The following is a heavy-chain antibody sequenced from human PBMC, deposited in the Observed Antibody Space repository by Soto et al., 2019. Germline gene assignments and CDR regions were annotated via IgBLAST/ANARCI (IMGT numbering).Heavy chain of an antibody. CDR1: GGSISSYY. V-gene: IGHV4-59*08. CDR2: VHDSWGS. J-gene: IGHJ4*02. Sequence: SETLSLTCTVSGGSISSYYWSWIRQPPGKGLEWIGYVHDSWGSHYNPSLKSRVTISVDKSKNQFSLKLSSVTAADTAVYYCARHTMIVVVITTGGYFDYWGQGTLVTVSS. D-gene: IGHD3-22*01. CDR3: ARHTMIVVVITTGGYFDY.